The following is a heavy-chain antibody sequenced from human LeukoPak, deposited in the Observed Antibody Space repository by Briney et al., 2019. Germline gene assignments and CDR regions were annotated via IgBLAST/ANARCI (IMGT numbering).Heavy chain of an antibody. V-gene: IGHV4-34*01. J-gene: IGHJ3*01. CDR1: GGSFSTYY. D-gene: IGHD3-3*01. Sequence: SETLSLTCAVYGGSFSTYYWSWIRQPPRKGVEWIGEINHSGTTNYNPSLKSRVTISVDTSKNQCSLKLNSVTAADTAVYYCARGLEYDFWSGNYSDGFDVWGQGTMVTVSP. CDR3: ARGLEYDFWSGNYSDGFDV. CDR2: INHSGTT.